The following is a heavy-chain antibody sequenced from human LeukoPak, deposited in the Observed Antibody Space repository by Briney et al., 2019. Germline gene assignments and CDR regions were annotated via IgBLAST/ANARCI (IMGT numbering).Heavy chain of an antibody. D-gene: IGHD1-26*01. CDR3: VKDVGGSYAFDY. CDR2: INDNGGRT. CDR1: GFTFSRYA. V-gene: IGHV3-64D*09. J-gene: IGHJ4*02. Sequence: GGSLRLSCSASGFTFSRYAMHWVRQAPGKGLDYVSGINDNGGRTHYGDSVKGRFSISRDNSKNTLHLQMSTLRAEDTALYYCVKDVGGSYAFDYWGQGILVTVAS.